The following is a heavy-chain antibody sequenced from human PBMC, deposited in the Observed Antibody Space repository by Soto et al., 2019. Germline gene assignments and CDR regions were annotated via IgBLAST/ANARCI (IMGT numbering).Heavy chain of an antibody. J-gene: IGHJ6*02. CDR3: ARGNPFNYAGFDF. CDR2: MNAKSGDT. CDR1: GYTFCDFD. V-gene: IGHV1-8*01. D-gene: IGHD3-16*01. Sequence: QAHLEQSGAEVKRPGASVKVSCKASGYTFCDFDINWLRPSSGQGPEWLGWMNAKSGDTFFAQRFQGKFNITWDTSLSTAYMEVGSLTSDDTAMYYCARGNPFNYAGFDFWGQGTTVAVAS.